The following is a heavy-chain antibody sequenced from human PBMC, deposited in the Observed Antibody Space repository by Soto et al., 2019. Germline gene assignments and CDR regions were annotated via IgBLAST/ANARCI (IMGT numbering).Heavy chain of an antibody. CDR3: TRDMAVAGSEPIYYFDY. D-gene: IGHD6-19*01. V-gene: IGHV3-15*07. J-gene: IGHJ4*02. CDR1: GFTFTKAW. CDR2: IKSISDGGTT. Sequence: EVQLVESGGGLVMPGGSLRLSCAASGFTFTKAWMNWVRQAPGKGLEWVGRIKSISDGGTTDFAAPVKDRFTISRDDSKNTLFLQMNSLKTEDTAIYYCTRDMAVAGSEPIYYFDYWGQGAQVTVSS.